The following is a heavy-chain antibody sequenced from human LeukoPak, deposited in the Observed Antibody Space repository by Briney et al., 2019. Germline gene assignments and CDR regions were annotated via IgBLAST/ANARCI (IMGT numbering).Heavy chain of an antibody. Sequence: SETLSLTCTVSGGSISGSSYYWGWIRQPPGKGLEWIGYIYYSGSTNYNPSLKSRVTISVDTSKNQFSLKLSSVTAADTAVYYCARSPGYGDYLFDYWGQGTLVTVSS. CDR1: GGSISGSSYY. CDR2: IYYSGST. CDR3: ARSPGYGDYLFDY. J-gene: IGHJ4*02. V-gene: IGHV4-61*05. D-gene: IGHD4-17*01.